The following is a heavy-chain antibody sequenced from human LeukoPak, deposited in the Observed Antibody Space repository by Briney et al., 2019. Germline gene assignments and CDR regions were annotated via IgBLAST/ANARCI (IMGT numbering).Heavy chain of an antibody. Sequence: GGSLRLSCAASGFTFSSYEMNWVRQAPGKGLEWVSYNSSSGSTIYYADSVKGRFTISRDNAKNSLYLQMNSLRAEDTAVYYCASLAAAGPYYYYYMDVWGKGTTVTVSS. CDR2: NSSSGSTI. CDR3: ASLAAAGPYYYYYMDV. J-gene: IGHJ6*03. D-gene: IGHD6-13*01. V-gene: IGHV3-48*03. CDR1: GFTFSSYE.